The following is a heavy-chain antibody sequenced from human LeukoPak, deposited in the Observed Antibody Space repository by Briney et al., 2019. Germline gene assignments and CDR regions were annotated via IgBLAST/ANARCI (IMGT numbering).Heavy chain of an antibody. J-gene: IGHJ4*02. D-gene: IGHD5-18*01. V-gene: IGHV1-24*01. CDR2: FEPEDDET. CDR1: GYTLTELS. CDR3: ATGRSGYGYVIDS. Sequence: ASVKVSCKVSGYTLTELSIHWVRQALGKGLEWIGGFEPEDDETIYAQKFQGRVTLTEDTSTDTAHMELSSLRSEDTAVYYCATGRSGYGYVIDSWGQGTLVTVSS.